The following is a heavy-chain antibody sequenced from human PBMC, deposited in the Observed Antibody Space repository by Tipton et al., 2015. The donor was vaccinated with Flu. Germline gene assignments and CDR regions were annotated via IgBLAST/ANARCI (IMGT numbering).Heavy chain of an antibody. V-gene: IGHV4-61*02. CDR3: ARAPGRPCSANACPNWFDP. CDR1: GDSISSGAHY. D-gene: IGHD2-15*01. J-gene: IGHJ5*02. Sequence: TLSLTCAVSGDSISSGAHYWSWIRQPAGKGLEWIGRIYTRGNTNYNPSLKTRVTISVDTSKNQFSLKMSSVTAADTAVYYCARAPGRPCSANACPNWFDPCGQGTLATVSS. CDR2: IYTRGNT.